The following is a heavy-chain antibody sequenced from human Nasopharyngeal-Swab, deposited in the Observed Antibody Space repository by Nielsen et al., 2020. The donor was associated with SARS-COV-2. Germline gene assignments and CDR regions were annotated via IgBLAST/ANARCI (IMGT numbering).Heavy chain of an antibody. CDR1: GYTLTELS. CDR2: FDPEDGET. Sequence: ASVKVSCKVSGYTLTELSMHWVRQAPGKGLEWVGGFDPEDGETIYAQKFQGRVTMTEDPSTDTAYMELSSLTSEDTAVYYCTTVAGSYGRFDYWGQGTLVTVSS. V-gene: IGHV1-24*01. D-gene: IGHD1-26*01. J-gene: IGHJ4*02. CDR3: TTVAGSYGRFDY.